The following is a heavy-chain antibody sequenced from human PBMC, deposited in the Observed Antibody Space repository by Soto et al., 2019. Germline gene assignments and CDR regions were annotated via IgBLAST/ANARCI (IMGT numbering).Heavy chain of an antibody. J-gene: IGHJ4*02. CDR2: ITGSGGIT. CDR1: GFMLSTYS. D-gene: IGHD3-3*01. V-gene: IGHV3-23*01. CDR3: AKDRNYDFWSGYYRHY. Sequence: EVKVLESGGGLVQPGGSLRLSCAASGFMLSTYSMSWVRQAPGKGLEWVSHITGSGGITYYADSVKGRFTISRDNSKNTLYLQMNSLRAEDTAVYYCAKDRNYDFWSGYYRHYWGQGTLVTVSS.